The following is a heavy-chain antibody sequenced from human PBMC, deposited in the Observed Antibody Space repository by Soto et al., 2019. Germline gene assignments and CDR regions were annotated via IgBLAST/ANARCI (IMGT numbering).Heavy chain of an antibody. J-gene: IGHJ3*02. CDR1: GYTFTSYD. V-gene: IGHV1-8*01. Sequence: ASVKVSCKASGYTFTSYDINWVRQATGQGLEWMGWMNPNSGNTGYAQKFQGRVTMTRNTSISTAYMELSSLRSEDTAVYYCARGSSIAARDAFDIWGQGTMVTVSS. CDR2: MNPNSGNT. D-gene: IGHD6-6*01. CDR3: ARGSSIAARDAFDI.